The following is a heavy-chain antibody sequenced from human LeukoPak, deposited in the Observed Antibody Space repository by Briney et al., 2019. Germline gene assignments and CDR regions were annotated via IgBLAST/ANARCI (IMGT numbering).Heavy chain of an antibody. Sequence: GASVKVSCKASGYTFTSYYMHWVRRAPGQGLEWMGIINPSGGSTSYAQKFQGRVTMTRDMSTSTVYMELSSLRSEDTAVYYCARGGVRKAVAGYFDYWGQGTLVTVSS. D-gene: IGHD6-19*01. CDR1: GYTFTSYY. CDR3: ARGGVRKAVAGYFDY. CDR2: INPSGGST. J-gene: IGHJ4*02. V-gene: IGHV1-46*01.